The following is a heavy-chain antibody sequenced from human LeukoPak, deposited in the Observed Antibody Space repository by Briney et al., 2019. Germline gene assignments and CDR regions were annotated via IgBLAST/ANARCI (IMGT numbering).Heavy chain of an antibody. CDR1: GFTFSSYG. CDR3: AKDSYSSPYWYFDL. J-gene: IGHJ2*01. D-gene: IGHD2-15*01. Sequence: GGSLRFSCAASGFTFSSYGMHWVRQAPGKGLEWVANIKQDGSEKYYVDSVKGRFTISRDNAKNSLYLQMNSLRAEDTALYYCAKDSYSSPYWYFDLWGRGTLVTVSS. CDR2: IKQDGSEK. V-gene: IGHV3-7*03.